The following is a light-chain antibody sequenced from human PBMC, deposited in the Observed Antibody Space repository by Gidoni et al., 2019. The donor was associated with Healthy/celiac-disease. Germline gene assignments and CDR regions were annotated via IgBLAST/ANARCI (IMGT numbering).Light chain of an antibody. CDR3: QQLNSYPIT. CDR1: QGISSY. V-gene: IGKV1-9*01. J-gene: IGKJ5*01. CDR2: AAS. Sequence: DIQLTQYPSFLSASVGDRVTITCRASQGISSYLAWYQQKPGKAHKLLIYAASTLQRGVPSRFSGSGAGTEFTLTISSLQPEEFATYYCQQLNSYPITFGQGTRLEIK.